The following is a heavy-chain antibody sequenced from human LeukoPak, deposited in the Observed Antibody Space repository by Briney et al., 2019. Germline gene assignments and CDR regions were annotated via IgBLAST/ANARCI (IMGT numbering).Heavy chain of an antibody. V-gene: IGHV3-74*01. J-gene: IGHJ4*02. Sequence: PGGSLRLAWASSAFTVGSYWIHWVRDAPGNGLGWVSRINSDGSSTSYADSVKGRFTISSENAKTTMYQQMHSLSAEDSAVYYFAMGPYYYDSSCYYYWGQGPLVTVCS. CDR1: AFTVGSYW. CDR3: AMGPYYYDSSCYYY. D-gene: IGHD3-22*01. CDR2: INSDGSST.